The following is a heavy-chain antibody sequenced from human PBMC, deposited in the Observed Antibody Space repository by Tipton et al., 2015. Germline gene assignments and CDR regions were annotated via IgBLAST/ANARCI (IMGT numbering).Heavy chain of an antibody. D-gene: IGHD3-9*01. V-gene: IGHV4-61*01. Sequence: TLSLTCTVSGGSVTSGSYYWSWIRQPPGKGLEWIGYISYTDGAHYNPALKSRVTMSRDTSKNQFSLKLTSVTAADTAVYYCACQDYDSLTRDYQTVDYWGQGTLVTVSS. CDR1: GGSVTSGSYY. J-gene: IGHJ4*02. CDR3: ACQDYDSLTRDYQTVDY. CDR2: ISYTDGA.